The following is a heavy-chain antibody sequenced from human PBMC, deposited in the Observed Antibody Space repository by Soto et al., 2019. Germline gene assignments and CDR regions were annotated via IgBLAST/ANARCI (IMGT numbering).Heavy chain of an antibody. Sequence: QVQLVQSGAEVKRPGSSVEVSCKASGGTFSSYPISWVRQAPGQGLEWMGGTNGNLGTGNYAQKFRGRLTITADKSTTTTYMELSSLTSEDTAVYYCARRDSHGFFRYFDNWGQGTLVTVSS. J-gene: IGHJ4*02. CDR3: ARRDSHGFFRYFDN. D-gene: IGHD3-10*01. V-gene: IGHV1-69*06. CDR2: TNGNLGTG. CDR1: GGTFSSYP.